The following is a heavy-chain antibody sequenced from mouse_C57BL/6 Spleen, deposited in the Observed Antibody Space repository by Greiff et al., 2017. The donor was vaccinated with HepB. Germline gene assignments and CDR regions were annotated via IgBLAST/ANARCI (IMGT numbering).Heavy chain of an antibody. CDR3: ARERDFDY. CDR2: IYPGDGDT. J-gene: IGHJ2*01. Sequence: QVHVKQPGTELVKPGASVKLSCKASGHAFSSSWMNWVKQRPGKGLEWIGRIYPGDGDTNYNGKFKGKATLTADKSSSTAYMQLSSLTSEDSAVYFCARERDFDYWGQGTTLTVSS. CDR1: GHAFSSSW. V-gene: IGHV1-82*01.